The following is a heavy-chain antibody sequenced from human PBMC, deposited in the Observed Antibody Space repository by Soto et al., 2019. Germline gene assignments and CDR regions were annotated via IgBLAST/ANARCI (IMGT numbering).Heavy chain of an antibody. D-gene: IGHD7-27*01. V-gene: IGHV4-31*03. CDR2: IYDSGRT. J-gene: IGHJ4*02. CDR3: ARLTTIITGAFDD. CDR1: GASIGSGSYY. Sequence: SETLSITCTFSGASIGSGSYYWSWIRQYPGEGLVWIGHIYDSGRTYYNPSLESRVSISIDTSKNEFSLTLTSVTAADTAVYYCARLTTIITGAFDDWGLGTVVTVSS.